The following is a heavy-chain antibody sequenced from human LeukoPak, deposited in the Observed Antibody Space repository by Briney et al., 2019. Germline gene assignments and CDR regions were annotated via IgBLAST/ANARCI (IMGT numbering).Heavy chain of an antibody. J-gene: IGHJ4*02. D-gene: IGHD3-10*01. CDR3: AKDKWFGELLALLIDY. V-gene: IGHV3-30*18. CDR2: ISYDGSNK. CDR1: GFTFSSYG. Sequence: GGSLRLSCAASGFTFSSYGMHWVRQAPGKGLEWVAVISYDGSNKYYADSVKGRFTISRDNSKNTLYLQMNSLRAEDTAVYYCAKDKWFGELLALLIDYWSQGTLVTVSS.